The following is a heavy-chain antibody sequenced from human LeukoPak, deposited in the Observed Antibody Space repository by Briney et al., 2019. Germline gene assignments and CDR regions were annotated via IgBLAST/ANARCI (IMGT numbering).Heavy chain of an antibody. J-gene: IGHJ4*02. CDR2: INHSGST. Sequence: SETLSLTCAVYGGSFSGYYWSWIRQPPGKGLEWIGEINHSGSTNYNPSLKSRVTISVDTSKNQFSLKLSSVTAADTAVYYCARSRELTSTDYYDSSGYNGDWGQGILVTASS. CDR3: ARSRELTSTDYYDSSGYNGD. V-gene: IGHV4-34*01. CDR1: GGSFSGYY. D-gene: IGHD3-22*01.